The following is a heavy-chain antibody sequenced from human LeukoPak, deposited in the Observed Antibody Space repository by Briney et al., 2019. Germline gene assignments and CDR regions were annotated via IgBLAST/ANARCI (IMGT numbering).Heavy chain of an antibody. V-gene: IGHV3-23*01. D-gene: IGHD3-16*01. J-gene: IGHJ4*02. CDR2: ISGSGGTT. CDR1: GFTFSSYA. Sequence: PGGSLRLSCAASGFTFSSYAMSWVRQAPGRGLEWVSAISGSGGTTDYADSVKGRFSISRDNPNNTLYLQMHSLRAEDTAVYYCAREISRFGIWGQGTLVTVSS. CDR3: AREISRFGI.